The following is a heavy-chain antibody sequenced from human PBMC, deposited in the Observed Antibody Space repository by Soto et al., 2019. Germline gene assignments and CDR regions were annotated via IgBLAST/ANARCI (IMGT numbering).Heavy chain of an antibody. D-gene: IGHD3-22*01. CDR2: IKQDGSEK. V-gene: IGHV3-7*01. CDR3: SRWPNYYDSSTYYRQEYFDY. J-gene: IGHJ4*02. CDR1: GFSFSSYW. Sequence: GGSLRLSGAASGFSFSSYWISWVRQAPWKGLEWVANIKQDGSEKYYVDSVKGRFTISRDNAKQSLYLQMNSLRAEDTAVYYCSRWPNYYDSSTYYRQEYFDYWGQGTLVPLSS.